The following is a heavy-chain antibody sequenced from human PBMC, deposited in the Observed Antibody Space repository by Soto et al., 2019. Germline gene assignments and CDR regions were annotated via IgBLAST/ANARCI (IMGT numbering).Heavy chain of an antibody. J-gene: IGHJ4*02. CDR3: GRSGLHGLHYFTS. CDR1: GNNLDIYM. Sequence: PXDSLNVTCKNSGNNLDIYMIGLVRPQPGKGLGWMGIIYPRDSETRYSPSFQGQVTISVDKSLNTAYLQWNSLQASDTAMYYCGRSGLHGLHYFTSWGQRTQVTVSS. D-gene: IGHD2-15*01. V-gene: IGHV5-51*01. CDR2: IYPRDSET.